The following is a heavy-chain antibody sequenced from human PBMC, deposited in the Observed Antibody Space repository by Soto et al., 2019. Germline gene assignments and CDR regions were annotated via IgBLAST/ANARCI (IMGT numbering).Heavy chain of an antibody. V-gene: IGHV3-74*01. CDR2: INSDGSST. CDR1: GFTFSNYW. Sequence: GSLRLSCAASGFTFSNYWMHWVRQAPGKGLVWVSRINSDGSSTSYADSVKGRFTISRDNAKNTLYLQMNGLRAEDTAVYFCARDVQLQSFDSWGQGTLVTVSS. D-gene: IGHD5-18*01. J-gene: IGHJ4*02. CDR3: ARDVQLQSFDS.